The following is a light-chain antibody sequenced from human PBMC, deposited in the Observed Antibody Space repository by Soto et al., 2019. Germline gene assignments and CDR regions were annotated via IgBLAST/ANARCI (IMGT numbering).Light chain of an antibody. CDR1: QTVNSDY. V-gene: IGKV3-20*01. CDR2: GAS. J-gene: IGKJ4*01. CDR3: QQYSSSPPLT. Sequence: EIVLTQSPGTLSLSPGETATLSCRASQTVNSDYLAWFQQKPGQSPRLLIYGASSRATGIPDRFSGSGSGTDFTLTISRLEPEDFAVYYCQQYSSSPPLTFGGGTKVDIK.